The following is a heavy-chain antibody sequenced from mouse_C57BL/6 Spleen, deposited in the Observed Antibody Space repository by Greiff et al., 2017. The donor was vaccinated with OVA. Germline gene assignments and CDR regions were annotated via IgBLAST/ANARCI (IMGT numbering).Heavy chain of an antibody. Sequence: VQLQQSGAELVRPGASVKLSCTASGFNIKDDYMHWVKQRPEQGLEWIGWIDPENGYTEYASKFQGKATITADTSSNTAYLQLSSLTSEDTAVYYCTLDSSGYVDYWGQCTTLTVSS. CDR2: IDPENGYT. V-gene: IGHV14-4*01. D-gene: IGHD3-2*02. J-gene: IGHJ2*01. CDR3: TLDSSGYVDY. CDR1: GFNIKDDY.